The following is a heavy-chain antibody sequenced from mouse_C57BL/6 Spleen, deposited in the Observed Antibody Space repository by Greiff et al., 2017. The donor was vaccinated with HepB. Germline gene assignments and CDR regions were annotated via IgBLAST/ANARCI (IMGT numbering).Heavy chain of an antibody. CDR2: ISNGGGST. CDR3: ARQRGNYGYFDV. D-gene: IGHD2-1*01. J-gene: IGHJ1*03. Sequence: EVKLMESGGGLVQPGGSLKLSCAASGFTFSDYYMYWVRQTPEKRLEWVAYISNGGGSTYYPDTVKGRFTISRDNAKNTLYLQMSRLKSEDTAMYYCARQRGNYGYFDVWGTGTTVTVSS. CDR1: GFTFSDYY. V-gene: IGHV5-12*01.